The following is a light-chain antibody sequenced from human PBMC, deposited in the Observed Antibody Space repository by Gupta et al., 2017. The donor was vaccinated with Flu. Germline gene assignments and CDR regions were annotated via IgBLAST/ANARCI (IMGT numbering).Light chain of an antibody. CDR2: EDN. J-gene: IGLJ1*01. CDR1: RGDIGGYTL. V-gene: IGLV2-23*01. Sequence: QSDLTQPASVSGSPGQSITISCTGTRGDIGGYTLVSWYQQHPGKAPKVMIYEDNKRPSGASNRFSGSKSGNTASLTIAGLQAEDEGVYYCCSYAGDNTYVFGSGTKVTVL. CDR3: CSYAGDNTYV.